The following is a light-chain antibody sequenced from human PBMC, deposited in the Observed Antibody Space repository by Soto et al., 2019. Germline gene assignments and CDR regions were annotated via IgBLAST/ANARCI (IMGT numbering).Light chain of an antibody. Sequence: VLTHSPATLSLSRGERATLSCRASQSIHTSLAWYQQKPGQPPRLVVYDSTLRANGVPDRFGGSRSGTEFTLTINNLEPEDFAVYYCQQRNVWPPITIGQGTRLEIK. CDR3: QQRNVWPPIT. CDR2: DST. CDR1: QSIHTS. J-gene: IGKJ5*01. V-gene: IGKV3-11*01.